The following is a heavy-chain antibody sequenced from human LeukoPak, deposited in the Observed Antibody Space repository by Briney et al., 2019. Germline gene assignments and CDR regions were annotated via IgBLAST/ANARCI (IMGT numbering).Heavy chain of an antibody. J-gene: IGHJ4*02. CDR3: ASLRFIEWFYGIDY. CDR2: IYYSGST. CDR1: GGSISSYY. V-gene: IGHV4-59*08. D-gene: IGHD3-3*01. Sequence: SETLSLTCTVSGGSISSYYWSWIRQPPGKGLEWIGYIYYSGSTNYNPSLKSRVTISVDTSKNQFSLKLNSVTAADTAVYYCASLRFIEWFYGIDYWGQGTLVTVSS.